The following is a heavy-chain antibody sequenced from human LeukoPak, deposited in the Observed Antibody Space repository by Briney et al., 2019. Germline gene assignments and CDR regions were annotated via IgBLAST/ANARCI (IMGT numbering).Heavy chain of an antibody. Sequence: GGSLRLSCAASGFTFSHYWMSWVRQAPGKGLEWVANIKPDGGEAYYVDSVKGRFTISRDNAKNSLSLQLNSLRAEDTAVYYCATEKNWAFDSWGQGTLVTVSS. CDR1: GFTFSHYW. V-gene: IGHV3-7*01. CDR3: ATEKNWAFDS. CDR2: IKPDGGEA. D-gene: IGHD3-16*01. J-gene: IGHJ4*02.